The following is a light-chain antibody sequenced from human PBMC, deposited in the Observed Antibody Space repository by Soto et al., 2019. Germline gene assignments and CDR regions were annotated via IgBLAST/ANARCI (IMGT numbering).Light chain of an antibody. CDR1: SNDVASNYR. Sequence: QSALTQPPSVSGSPGQSVTISCTGTSNDVASNYRVSWYQQPPGTAPQLVIYGVTNRPSGVPDRFSGSRSGNTASLTISGLQAEDEADYFCISYTDSGTYVFGTGTKVTVL. J-gene: IGLJ1*01. CDR2: GVT. V-gene: IGLV2-18*02. CDR3: ISYTDSGTYV.